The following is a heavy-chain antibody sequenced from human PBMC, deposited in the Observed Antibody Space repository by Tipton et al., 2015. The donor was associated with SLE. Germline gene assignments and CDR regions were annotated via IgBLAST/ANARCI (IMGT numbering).Heavy chain of an antibody. CDR3: AKDKALGGGSCVDY. Sequence: SLRLSCAASGFIFNNNWMTWVRQAPGKGLEWVSQITSSGLTSHYADSVKGRFSISRDNAKNSLYLQMDSLRAGDTAVYYCAKDKALGGGSCVDYWGQGTRVTVAA. CDR2: ITSSGLTS. J-gene: IGHJ4*02. V-gene: IGHV3-11*01. CDR1: GFIFNNNW. D-gene: IGHD2-15*01.